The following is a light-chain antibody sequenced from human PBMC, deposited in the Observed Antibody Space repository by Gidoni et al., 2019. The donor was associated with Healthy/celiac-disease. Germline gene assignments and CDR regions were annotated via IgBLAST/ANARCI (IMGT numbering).Light chain of an antibody. CDR3: QQSYSTPDT. V-gene: IGKV1-39*01. CDR2: AAS. CDR1: QSISSY. Sequence: DIKMTQSPSSLSASVGDRVTITCRASQSISSYLNWYQQKPGKAPKLLIYAASSLQSGVPSRFSGSGSGTDFTLTISSLQPEDFATYYCQQSYSTPDTFGQGTKLEIK. J-gene: IGKJ2*01.